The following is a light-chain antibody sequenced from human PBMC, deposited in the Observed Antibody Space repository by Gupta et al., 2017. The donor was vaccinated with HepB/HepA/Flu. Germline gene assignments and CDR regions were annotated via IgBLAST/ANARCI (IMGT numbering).Light chain of an antibody. CDR1: SGHSSYA. CDR2: VNSDGSH. V-gene: IGLV4-69*01. J-gene: IGLJ1*01. CDR3: QTWVSGIRYA. Sequence: QLVLTQSPSDSASLRASVTLTRTLRSGHSSYATAVHQQEPEKGPRNWMKVNSDGSHTKGDGIPDRFSGSSSGAVRYLTISGLQPEDEADYYCQTWVSGIRYAFGTGTKVTVL.